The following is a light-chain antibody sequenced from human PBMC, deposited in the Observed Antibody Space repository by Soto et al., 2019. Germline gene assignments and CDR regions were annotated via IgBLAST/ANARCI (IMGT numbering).Light chain of an antibody. Sequence: QSALTQPASVSGSPGQSITISCTGTSSDVGSYNLVSCYQQHPGKASKLMIYEVSKRPSGVSNRISGCKSGNTASLTISGLQDEDEADYCCSSYAGSSTLVFGEGTKVTVL. CDR3: SSYAGSSTLV. CDR2: EVS. J-gene: IGLJ3*02. CDR1: SSDVGSYNL. V-gene: IGLV2-23*02.